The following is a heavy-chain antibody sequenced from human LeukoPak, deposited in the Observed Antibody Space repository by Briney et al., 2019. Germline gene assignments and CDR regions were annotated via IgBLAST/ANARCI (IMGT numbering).Heavy chain of an antibody. J-gene: IGHJ4*02. D-gene: IGHD1-26*01. CDR3: ARDPTYYLRYGYFDS. V-gene: IGHV3-21*06. CDR1: TSNFNYYY. CDR2: INNVRSHI. Sequence: GGSLRLSCEASTSNFNYYYMNWIRQVPGKGLEWVSSINNVRSHIYYADSVRGRFTISRDNANNVLYLQMNSLRAEDTAVYYCARDPTYYLRYGYFDSWGQGTLVTVSS.